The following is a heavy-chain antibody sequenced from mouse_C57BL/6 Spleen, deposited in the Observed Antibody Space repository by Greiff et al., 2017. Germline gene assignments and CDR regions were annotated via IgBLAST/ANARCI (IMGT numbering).Heavy chain of an antibody. CDR2: IEPSDSYT. V-gene: IGHV1-50*01. Sequence: QVQLQQPGAELVKPGASVKLSFKASGYTFTSYWMQWVKQRPGQGLEWIGEIEPSDSYTNYNQKFKGKATLTVDPSSSTAYMQLSGLTSEDSAVYYCARGLITTSPLVFDVWGTGTTVTVSS. CDR1: GYTFTSYW. J-gene: IGHJ1*03. CDR3: ARGLITTSPLVFDV. D-gene: IGHD1-1*01.